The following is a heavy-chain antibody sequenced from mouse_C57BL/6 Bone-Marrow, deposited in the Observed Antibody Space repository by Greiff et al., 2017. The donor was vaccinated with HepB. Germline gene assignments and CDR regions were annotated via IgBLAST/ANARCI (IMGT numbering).Heavy chain of an antibody. J-gene: IGHJ4*01. Sequence: QVQLQQSGAELVRPGASVKLSCKASGYTFTDYYINWVKQRPGQGLEWIARIYPGSGNTYYNEKFKGKATLTAEKSSSTAYMKLSSLTSEDSAVYFCARSSSVYVGAMDYWGQGTSVTLSS. CDR2: IYPGSGNT. CDR3: ARSSSVYVGAMDY. CDR1: GYTFTDYY. D-gene: IGHD3-2*02. V-gene: IGHV1-76*01.